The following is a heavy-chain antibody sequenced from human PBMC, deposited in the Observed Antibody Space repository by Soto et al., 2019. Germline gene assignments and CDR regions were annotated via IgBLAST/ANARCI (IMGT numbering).Heavy chain of an antibody. CDR1: GFTFSSYG. V-gene: IGHV3-30*18. CDR3: AKVGTPYSSSSGRGDYYCYGMDV. D-gene: IGHD6-6*01. Sequence: LRLSCAASGFTFSSYGMHWVRQAPGKGLEWVAVISYDGSNKYYADSVKGRFTISRDNSKNTLYLQMNSLRAEDTAVYYCAKVGTPYSSSSGRGDYYCYGMDVWGQGTTVTVSS. CDR2: ISYDGSNK. J-gene: IGHJ6*02.